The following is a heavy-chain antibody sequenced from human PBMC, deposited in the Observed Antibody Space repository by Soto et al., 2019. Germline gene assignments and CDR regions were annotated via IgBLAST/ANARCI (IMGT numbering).Heavy chain of an antibody. CDR3: AKASDFWSGYPFDY. V-gene: IGHV3-23*01. J-gene: IGHJ4*02. Sequence: GGSLRLSCVGSGFTFSNYAMSWVRQAPGKGLEWVSAISGSGGATYYADSVKGRFTISRDNSKNTLYLQMHSLTAEDTAVYYCAKASDFWSGYPFDYWGQGTQVTVSS. CDR2: ISGSGGAT. D-gene: IGHD3-3*01. CDR1: GFTFSNYA.